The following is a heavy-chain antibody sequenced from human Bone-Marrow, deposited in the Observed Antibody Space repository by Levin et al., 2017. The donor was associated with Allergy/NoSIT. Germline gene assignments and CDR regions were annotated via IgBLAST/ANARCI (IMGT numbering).Heavy chain of an antibody. CDR2: IWYDGSNK. CDR3: AKATVLNGIGIDY. D-gene: IGHD2-8*01. J-gene: IGHJ4*02. V-gene: IGHV3-33*06. CDR1: GFTFSSYG. Sequence: GESLKISCAASGFTFSSYGMHWVRQAPGKGLEWVAVIWYDGSNKYYADSVKGRFTISRDNSKNTMYLQMNSLRAEDTAVYYCAKATVLNGIGIDYWGQGTLVTVSS.